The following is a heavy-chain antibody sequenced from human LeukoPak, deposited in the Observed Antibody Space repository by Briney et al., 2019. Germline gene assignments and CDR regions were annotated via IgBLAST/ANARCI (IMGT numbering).Heavy chain of an antibody. D-gene: IGHD3-10*01. V-gene: IGHV1-46*01. CDR3: ARDTDYYGSGRHGYFDH. CDR1: EYTFAKYF. CDR2: INPDGGGT. J-gene: IGHJ1*01. Sequence: ASVKVSCKASEYTFAKYFIHWVRQAPGQGLEWMGVINPDGGGTTYTQKFQGRVTMTRDTSTSTVYMELTSLRVEDTAVYYCARDTDYYGSGRHGYFDHWGQGTLVTVSS.